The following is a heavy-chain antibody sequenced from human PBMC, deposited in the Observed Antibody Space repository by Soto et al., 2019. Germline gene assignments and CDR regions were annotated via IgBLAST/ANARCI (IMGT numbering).Heavy chain of an antibody. CDR3: ARESCGGDCIAAYCYYGMDV. D-gene: IGHD2-21*02. Sequence: TLSLTCTVSGGSISSGDYYWSWIRQPPGKGLEWIGYIYYSGSTYYNPSLKSRVTISVDTSKNQFSLKLSSVTAADTAVYYCARESCGGDCIAAYCYYGMDVWGQGTTVTVSS. J-gene: IGHJ6*02. V-gene: IGHV4-30-4*01. CDR1: GGSISSGDYY. CDR2: IYYSGST.